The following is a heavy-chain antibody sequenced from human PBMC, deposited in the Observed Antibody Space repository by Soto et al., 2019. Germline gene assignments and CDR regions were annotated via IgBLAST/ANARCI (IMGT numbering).Heavy chain of an antibody. D-gene: IGHD2-15*01. CDR1: GFRFTSYA. CDR2: IIGGSVGT. Sequence: EVQLLESGGGLVQPGGSLRLSCAASGFRFTSYAMSWVRQARGKGLEWVSTIIGGSVGTYYADSVKGRFTFARENSKNTLYLQMNVLRAEDTAVYFCARAELRYCSGGSCYYYGMDVWGQGTTVSVSS. CDR3: ARAELRYCSGGSCYYYGMDV. J-gene: IGHJ6*02. V-gene: IGHV3-23*01.